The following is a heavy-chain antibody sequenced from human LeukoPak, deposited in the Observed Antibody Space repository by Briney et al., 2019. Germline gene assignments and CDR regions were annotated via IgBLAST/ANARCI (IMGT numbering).Heavy chain of an antibody. J-gene: IGHJ4*02. CDR3: AKDMNSYGSGSSYNPWGPFDS. CDR1: GFTFDNYA. D-gene: IGHD3-10*01. V-gene: IGHV3-9*01. Sequence: GRSLRLSCAASGFTFDNYAMHWVRQAPGKGLEWVSGIAWNSGNTGFADSVKGRFTISRDNAENSLYLQMTSLTPEDTAFYFCAKDMNSYGSGSSYNPWGPFDSWGQGTLVTVSS. CDR2: IAWNSGNT.